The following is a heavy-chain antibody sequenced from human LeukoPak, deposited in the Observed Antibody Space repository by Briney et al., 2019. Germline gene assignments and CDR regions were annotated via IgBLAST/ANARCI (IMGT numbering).Heavy chain of an antibody. CDR1: GGSISSYY. D-gene: IGHD5-12*01. CDR3: ARNDSGWFDF. V-gene: IGHV4-59*12. J-gene: IGHJ4*02. Sequence: PSETLSLTCTVSGGSISSYYWSWLRQPPGKGLEWIGYIYYSGSTNYNPSLKSRVSISLDTSKNQFSLKLTSVTAADTSVYYCARNDSGWFDFWGQGTLLTVSS. CDR2: IYYSGST.